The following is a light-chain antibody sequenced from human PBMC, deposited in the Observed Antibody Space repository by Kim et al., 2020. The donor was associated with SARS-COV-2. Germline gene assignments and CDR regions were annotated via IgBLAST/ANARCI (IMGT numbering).Light chain of an antibody. Sequence: SYELTQPPSVSVSPGQTVTITCSGDKLGEKYSCWYQQKSGQSPILIIYQDFKRPSGIPERFSGSNFGNTATLTISGTQTVDEADYYCQAWDSGTVVFGGGTKLTVI. J-gene: IGLJ2*01. V-gene: IGLV3-1*01. CDR3: QAWDSGTVV. CDR2: QDF. CDR1: KLGEKY.